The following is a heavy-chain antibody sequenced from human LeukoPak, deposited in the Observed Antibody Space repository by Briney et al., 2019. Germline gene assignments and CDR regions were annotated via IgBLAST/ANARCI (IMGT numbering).Heavy chain of an antibody. D-gene: IGHD3-9*01. J-gene: IGHJ4*02. Sequence: ASVKVSCKASGYTFTAFDINWVRQATGQGLEWMGWINAGNGNTKYSQKFQGRVTITRDTSASTAYMELSSLRSEDTAVYYCARSSVELRYFDWLSAHFDYWGQGTLVTVSS. CDR2: INAGNGNT. CDR1: GYTFTAFD. V-gene: IGHV1-3*01. CDR3: ARSSVELRYFDWLSAHFDY.